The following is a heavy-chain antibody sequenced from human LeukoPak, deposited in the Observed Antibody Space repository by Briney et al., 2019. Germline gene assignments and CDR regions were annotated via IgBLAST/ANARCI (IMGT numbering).Heavy chain of an antibody. Sequence: PSETLSLTCTVSGGSISSSTYYWGWIRQPPGKGLEWIGSIYHSGSTYYNPSLKSRVTISLDTSKNQFSLKLSSVTAADTAVYYCAISLGYCSSTSCFRWFDPWGQGTLVTVSS. CDR3: AISLGYCSSTSCFRWFDP. J-gene: IGHJ5*02. V-gene: IGHV4-39*07. CDR1: GGSISSSTYY. CDR2: IYHSGST. D-gene: IGHD2-2*01.